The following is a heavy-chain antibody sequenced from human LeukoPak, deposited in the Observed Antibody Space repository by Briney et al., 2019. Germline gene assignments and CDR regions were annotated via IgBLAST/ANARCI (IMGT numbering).Heavy chain of an antibody. CDR1: GFTFRSYS. V-gene: IGHV3-21*01. D-gene: IGHD3-10*01. CDR2: INSSSSYI. J-gene: IGHJ4*02. CDR3: ARDLTYYYGSGFGC. Sequence: GGSLRLSCAASGFTFRSYSMNWVRQAPGEGLEWVSSINSSSSYISYANSVKGGFTISRDNAKNSLYLQKNSLRAEDTAVYYCARDLTYYYGSGFGCWGQGTLVTVSS.